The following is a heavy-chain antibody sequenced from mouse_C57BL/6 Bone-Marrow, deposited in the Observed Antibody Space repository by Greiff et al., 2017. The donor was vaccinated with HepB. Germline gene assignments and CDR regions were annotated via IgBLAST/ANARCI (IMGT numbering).Heavy chain of an antibody. CDR1: GYTFTDYY. V-gene: IGHV1-76*01. Sequence: QVQLQQSGAELVRPGASVKLSCKASGYTFTDYYINWVKQRPGQGLEWIARIYPGSGNTYYNEKFKGKATLTAEKSSSTAYMQLSSLTSEDSAVYFCARSRITTVVATFDAMDYWGQGTSVTVSS. D-gene: IGHD1-1*01. J-gene: IGHJ4*01. CDR3: ARSRITTVVATFDAMDY. CDR2: IYPGSGNT.